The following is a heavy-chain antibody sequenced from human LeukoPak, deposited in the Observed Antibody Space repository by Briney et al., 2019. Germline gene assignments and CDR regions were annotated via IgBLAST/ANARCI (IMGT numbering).Heavy chain of an antibody. Sequence: GGSLRLSCAASGFTFSSYWMSWVRQAPGKGLEWVANIKQDGSEKYYVDSVKGRFTISRDNAKNSLYLQMNSLRAEDTAVYYCARDSAMYYDFWSGYYLLDYWGQGTLVTVSS. D-gene: IGHD3-3*01. CDR2: IKQDGSEK. J-gene: IGHJ4*02. CDR3: ARDSAMYYDFWSGYYLLDY. V-gene: IGHV3-7*01. CDR1: GFTFSSYW.